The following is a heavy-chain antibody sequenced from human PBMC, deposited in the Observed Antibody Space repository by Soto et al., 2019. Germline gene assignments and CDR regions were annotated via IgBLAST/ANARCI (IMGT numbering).Heavy chain of an antibody. CDR1: GFIFSGYA. CDR2: ISYDGNTQ. D-gene: IGHD3-9*01. J-gene: IGHJ4*02. V-gene: IGHV3-30-3*01. CDR3: AKETNAYEINF. Sequence: QVHLVESGGGVVQPGGSLRLSCAASGFIFSGYAMHWVRQAPGKGLEWVAVISYDGNTQYYADSVKGRFTVSRDNSNNILYVEMNNLRDEDTAMYSCAKETNAYEINFWGQGTLVTVSP.